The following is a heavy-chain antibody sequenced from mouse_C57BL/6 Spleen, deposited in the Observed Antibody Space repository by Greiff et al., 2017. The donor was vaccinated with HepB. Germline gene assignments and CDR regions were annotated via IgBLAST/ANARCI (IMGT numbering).Heavy chain of an antibody. D-gene: IGHD1-1*01. CDR3: ARDTTVERYFDV. Sequence: VQVVESGPELVKPGASVKISCKASGYAFSSSWMNWVKQRPGKGLEWIGRIYPGDGDTNYNGKFKGKATLTADKSSSTAYMQLSSLTSEDSAVYFCARDTTVERYFDVWGTGTTVTVSS. V-gene: IGHV1-82*01. CDR2: IYPGDGDT. J-gene: IGHJ1*03. CDR1: GYAFSSSW.